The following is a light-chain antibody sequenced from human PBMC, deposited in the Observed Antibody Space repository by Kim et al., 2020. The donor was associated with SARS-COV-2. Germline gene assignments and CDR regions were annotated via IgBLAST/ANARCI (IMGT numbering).Light chain of an antibody. CDR1: SGSIASNY. CDR2: EDN. J-gene: IGLJ2*01. CDR3: QSYDSSNPDVV. Sequence: NFMLTQPHSVSESPGKTVTISCTRSSGSIASNYVQWYQQRPGSAPTTVIYEDNQRRSGVPDRFSGSIDSSSNSASLTISGLKTEDEADYYCQSYDSSNPDVVFGGGTQLTVL. V-gene: IGLV6-57*04.